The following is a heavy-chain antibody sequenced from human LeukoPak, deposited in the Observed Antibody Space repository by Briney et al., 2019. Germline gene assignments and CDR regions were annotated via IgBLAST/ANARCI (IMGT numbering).Heavy chain of an antibody. CDR1: GGSFSRYY. D-gene: IGHD4-11*01. CDR3: ARGVRYSKSMVRFDH. V-gene: IGHV4-34*01. J-gene: IGHJ5*02. CDR2: INHSGST. Sequence: PSETLSLTCAVYGGSFSRYYWSWIRQPPGKGLEWSGEINHSGSTNYNPSLKSRVTISVDTSKNQFSLKLSYVTAADTAVYYCARGVRYSKSMVRFDHWGQGTLVTVSS.